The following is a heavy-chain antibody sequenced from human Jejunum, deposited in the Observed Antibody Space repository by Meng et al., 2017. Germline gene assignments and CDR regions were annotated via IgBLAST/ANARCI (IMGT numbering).Heavy chain of an antibody. Sequence: QPQVQESGPGLVKPSETLSLTCSVSGGSVSSSSFYWVWLRQPPGMTLEWIASIDYTTYVHYNASLKSRVGISIDTSKKQISLKLNSVTAADTAVYYCTRGTYTFGHYWYFDLWGHGTLVTVSS. CDR2: IDYTTYV. J-gene: IGHJ2*01. V-gene: IGHV4-39*01. D-gene: IGHD3-3*01. CDR1: GGSVSSSSFY. CDR3: TRGTYTFGHYWYFDL.